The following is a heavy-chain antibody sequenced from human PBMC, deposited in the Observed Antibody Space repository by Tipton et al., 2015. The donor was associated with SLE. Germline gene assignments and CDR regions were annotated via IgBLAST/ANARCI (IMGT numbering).Heavy chain of an antibody. J-gene: IGHJ4*02. CDR1: GGSFSGYY. D-gene: IGHD6-19*01. Sequence: TLSLTCAVYGGSFSGYYWSWIRQPPGKGLEWIGEINHSGSTNYNPSLKSRVTISVDTSKNQFSLKLNSVTAADTAVYYCASGRGSGWFFDYWGQGTLVTVSS. CDR3: ASGRGSGWFFDY. V-gene: IGHV4-34*01. CDR2: INHSGST.